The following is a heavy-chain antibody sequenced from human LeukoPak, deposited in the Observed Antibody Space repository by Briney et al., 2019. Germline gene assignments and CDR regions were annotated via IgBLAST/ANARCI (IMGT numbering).Heavy chain of an antibody. Sequence: PGGSLRLSCATSGFSFSSYGMHWVRQAPGKGLEWVAVIWYDGSNKYYADSVKGRFTISRDNSKNTLYLQVDSLRAEDTAVYYWARDVAHGARGYFDYWGQGTLVTVSS. J-gene: IGHJ4*02. D-gene: IGHD4-17*01. CDR2: IWYDGSNK. V-gene: IGHV3-33*01. CDR3: ARDVAHGARGYFDY. CDR1: GFSFSSYG.